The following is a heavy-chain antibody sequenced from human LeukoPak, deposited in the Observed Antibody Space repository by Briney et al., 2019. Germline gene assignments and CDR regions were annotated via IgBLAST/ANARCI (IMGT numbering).Heavy chain of an antibody. Sequence: PGGSLRLSCAASGFTFDSYAMTWARQAPGKGLEWASTISGSGGDTYYADSVKGRFTISRDNSKNRLYLQMNSLRAEDTALYYCAKAATHYGSGSYYPGWGQGTLVTVSS. V-gene: IGHV3-23*01. D-gene: IGHD3-10*01. CDR2: ISGSGGDT. J-gene: IGHJ4*02. CDR1: GFTFDSYA. CDR3: AKAATHYGSGSYYPG.